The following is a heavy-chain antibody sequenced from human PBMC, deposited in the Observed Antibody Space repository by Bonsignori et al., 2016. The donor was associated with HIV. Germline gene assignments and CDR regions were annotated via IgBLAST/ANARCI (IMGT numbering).Heavy chain of an antibody. J-gene: IGHJ5*02. CDR1: GGSFSDFY. V-gene: IGHV4-34*01. Sequence: QVQLQQWGVGLLKPSETLSLTCAVYGGSFSDFYWNWIRQLPGKGPEWIGEIDHSGSTNYNPSLRRRVTISVDTSKNQFSLKLSSVTAADTAVYYCARRQRISMLVLLATRGSGYWFDPWGQGTLVTVSS. D-gene: IGHD3-22*01. CDR2: IDHSGST. CDR3: ARRQRISMLVLLATRGSGYWFDP.